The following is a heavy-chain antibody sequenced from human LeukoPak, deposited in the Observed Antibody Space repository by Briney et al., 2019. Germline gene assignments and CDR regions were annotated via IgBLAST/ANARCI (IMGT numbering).Heavy chain of an antibody. D-gene: IGHD2-2*01. CDR2: IIGSGATT. V-gene: IGHV3-23*01. J-gene: IGHJ6*03. CDR3: ASGGYCSSTTCYGYNFYYMDV. Sequence: GGSLRLSCAASGFTFSRYAMSWVRQAPGKGLEWVSSIIGSGATTYSAESVKGRFTISRDNSKSTLYLQMNSLRAEDTAVYYCASGGYCSSTTCYGYNFYYMDVWGKGTTVTVSS. CDR1: GFTFSRYA.